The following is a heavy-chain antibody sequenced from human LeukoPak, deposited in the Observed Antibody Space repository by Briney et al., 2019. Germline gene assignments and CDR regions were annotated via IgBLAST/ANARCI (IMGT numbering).Heavy chain of an antibody. CDR1: GFTFSSYS. Sequence: PGGSLRLSCAASGFTFSSYSMNWVRQAPGKGLEWVSSISSSSSYIYYADSVKGRFTISRDNAKNSLYLQMNSLRAEDTAVYYCARPFTMVRGVNPFPLDYWGQGTLVTVSS. D-gene: IGHD3-10*01. CDR3: ARPFTMVRGVNPFPLDY. J-gene: IGHJ4*02. V-gene: IGHV3-21*01. CDR2: ISSSSSYI.